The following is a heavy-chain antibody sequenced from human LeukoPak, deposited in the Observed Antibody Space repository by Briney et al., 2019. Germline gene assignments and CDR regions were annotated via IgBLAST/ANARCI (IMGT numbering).Heavy chain of an antibody. CDR2: IHTSGST. CDR3: ARGFAASGGFYYFDY. J-gene: IGHJ4*02. CDR1: GGSIGPYY. D-gene: IGHD3-3*01. V-gene: IGHV4-4*07. Sequence: KPSETLSLTCTVSGGSIGPYYWSWIRQPAGKGLGWIGRIHTSGSTDYNPSLKSRVTLSLDTSKSQLSLRLISVTAADTALYYCARGFAASGGFYYFDYWGQGILVTVFS.